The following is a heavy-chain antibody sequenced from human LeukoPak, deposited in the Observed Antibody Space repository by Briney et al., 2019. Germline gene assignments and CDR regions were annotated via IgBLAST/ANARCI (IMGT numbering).Heavy chain of an antibody. J-gene: IGHJ4*02. V-gene: IGHV4-4*02. CDR1: GASVSTSNW. CDR3: ARGLYGSDSH. D-gene: IGHD4-23*01. CDR2: IHHSGST. Sequence: PSGTLSLTCAVSGASVSTSNWWIWVRPPPGKGLEWIGEIHHSGSTNYNPSLKSRVTLSVDTSKNQISLRLSSVTAADTAVYYCARGLYGSDSHWGQGNLVTVSS.